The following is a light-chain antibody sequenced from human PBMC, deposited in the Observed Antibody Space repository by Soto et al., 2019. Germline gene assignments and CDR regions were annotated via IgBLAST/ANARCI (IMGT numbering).Light chain of an antibody. Sequence: QSALTQPASVSGSPGQSITISCTGTSSDVGGYDYVSWYQQHPGKAPKLMIYDVSNRPSGVSNRFSGSKSGNTASLTISGLQAEDEADYYRSSYRSSSHIRYVFGPGTKVT. V-gene: IGLV2-14*01. CDR1: SSDVGGYDY. CDR3: SSYRSSSHIRYV. CDR2: DVS. J-gene: IGLJ1*01.